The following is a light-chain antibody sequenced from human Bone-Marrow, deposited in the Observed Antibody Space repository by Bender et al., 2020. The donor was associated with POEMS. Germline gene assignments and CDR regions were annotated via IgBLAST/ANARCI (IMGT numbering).Light chain of an antibody. CDR1: SRDIGTYNY. CDR2: GVN. Sequence: QSALTQPPSASGSPGQSVTISCTGSSRDIGTYNYVSWYQQHPGKAPKLIIYGVNKRPSGVPDRFSGSKSGSTASLTVSGLQTEDEADYYCISHAGSHGYVFGSGTTVTVL. J-gene: IGLJ1*01. V-gene: IGLV2-8*01. CDR3: ISHAGSHGYV.